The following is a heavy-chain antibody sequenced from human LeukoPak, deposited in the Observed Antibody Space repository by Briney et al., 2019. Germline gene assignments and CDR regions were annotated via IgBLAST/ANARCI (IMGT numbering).Heavy chain of an antibody. CDR1: GFTFSSYG. V-gene: IGHV3-30*02. Sequence: GGSLRLSCAASGFTFSSYGMHWVRQAPGKGLEWVAFIRYDGSNKYYADSVKGRFTISRDNSKNTLYLQMNSLRAEDAAVYYCAKDKGSQLDYWGQGTLVTVSS. CDR3: AKDKGSQLDY. CDR2: IRYDGSNK. D-gene: IGHD3-10*01. J-gene: IGHJ4*02.